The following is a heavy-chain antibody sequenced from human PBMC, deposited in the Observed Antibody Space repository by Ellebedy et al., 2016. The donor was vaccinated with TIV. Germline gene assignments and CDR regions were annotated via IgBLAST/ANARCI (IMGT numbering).Heavy chain of an antibody. Sequence: GESLNISCAASGFIFSNEPMTWVRQPLGKGLEWISHIRSDKSAISYGESVRGRFTISRDNAKNSLYLQMNNLRDEDTAVYYCVRDHDWAFDLWGQGALVTVAS. J-gene: IGHJ4*02. CDR1: GFIFSNEP. V-gene: IGHV3-48*02. D-gene: IGHD2-21*01. CDR3: VRDHDWAFDL. CDR2: IRSDKSAI.